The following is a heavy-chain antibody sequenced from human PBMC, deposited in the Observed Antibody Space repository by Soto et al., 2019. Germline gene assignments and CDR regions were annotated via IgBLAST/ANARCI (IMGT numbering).Heavy chain of an antibody. V-gene: IGHV3-30-3*01. CDR1: GFTFSSYA. D-gene: IGHD1-26*01. J-gene: IGHJ4*02. Sequence: QVQLVESGGGVVQPGGSLRLSCAASGFTFSSYAMHWVRQAPGKGLEGVAVISYDGSNKYYADYVKGRFTITRDNSMNALYLQMNSLRAVDTAVYYCAGATDNIVGATSFDYWGQGTLVTVSS. CDR3: AGATDNIVGATSFDY. CDR2: ISYDGSNK.